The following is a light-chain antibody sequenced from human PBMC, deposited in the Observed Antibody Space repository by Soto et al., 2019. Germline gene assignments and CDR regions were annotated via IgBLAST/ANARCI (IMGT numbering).Light chain of an antibody. J-gene: IGKJ1*01. V-gene: IGKV3-20*01. CDR3: QQYDTSRWT. Sequence: EIVLTQSPGTLSLSPGERATLSCRASQSVSGKYLAWYQQKPGQAPRLLIYGASSRATGIPARFSGSGSGTDFTLTISRLEPEDLAVYYCQQYDTSRWTFGQGTKVEIK. CDR1: QSVSGKY. CDR2: GAS.